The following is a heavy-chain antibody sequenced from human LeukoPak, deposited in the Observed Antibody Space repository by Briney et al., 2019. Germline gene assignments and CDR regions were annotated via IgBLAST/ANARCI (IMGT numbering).Heavy chain of an antibody. CDR1: GGTFSSYA. D-gene: IGHD6-19*01. CDR2: IIPIFGTA. CDR3: ASTPGYSSGWYAPDY. Sequence: SVKVSCKASGGTFSSYAISWVRQAPGQGLEWMGGIIPIFGTANYAQKFPGRVTITADESTSTAYMELSSLRSEDTAVYYCASTPGYSSGWYAPDYWGQGTLVTVSS. J-gene: IGHJ4*02. V-gene: IGHV1-69*13.